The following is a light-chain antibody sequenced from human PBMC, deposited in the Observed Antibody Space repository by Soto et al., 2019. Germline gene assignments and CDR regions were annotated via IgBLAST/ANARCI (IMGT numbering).Light chain of an antibody. CDR1: SGDVGGYNY. Sequence: QSALTQPASVSGSPGQSITISCTGTSGDVGGYNYVCWYQQRPGKAPKLMIYEVSNRPSGVSRRFSGSKSGNTASLTISGLQAEDEADYYCSSYTSSSTLDVFGTGTKLTVL. V-gene: IGLV2-14*01. CDR2: EVS. CDR3: SSYTSSSTLDV. J-gene: IGLJ1*01.